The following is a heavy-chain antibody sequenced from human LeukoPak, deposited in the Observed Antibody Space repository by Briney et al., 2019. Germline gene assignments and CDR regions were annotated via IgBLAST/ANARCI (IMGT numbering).Heavy chain of an antibody. J-gene: IGHJ5*02. CDR3: ARLDSGSWSWFDP. D-gene: IGHD3-10*01. CDR2: ISAYNGNT. Sequence: GASVTVSFRASGYTFTIYGISWVRQAPGQGREWMGWISAYNGNTNYAQKLQGRVTMTTDTSTSTAYMELRSLRSDDTAVYYCARLDSGSWSWFDPWGQGTLVTVSS. V-gene: IGHV1-18*01. CDR1: GYTFTIYG.